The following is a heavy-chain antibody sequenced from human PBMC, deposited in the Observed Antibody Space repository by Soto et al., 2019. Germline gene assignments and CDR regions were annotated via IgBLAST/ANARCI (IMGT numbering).Heavy chain of an antibody. CDR1: GFTFSSYW. Sequence: ETLRLSCAASGFTFSSYWMSWVRQAPGKGLEWVANIKQDGSEKYYVDSVKGRFTISRDNAKNSLYLQMNSLRAEDTAVYYCARGSVGWAYYYYGMDVWGQGTTVTVSS. J-gene: IGHJ6*02. CDR2: IKQDGSEK. D-gene: IGHD1-26*01. CDR3: ARGSVGWAYYYYGMDV. V-gene: IGHV3-7*03.